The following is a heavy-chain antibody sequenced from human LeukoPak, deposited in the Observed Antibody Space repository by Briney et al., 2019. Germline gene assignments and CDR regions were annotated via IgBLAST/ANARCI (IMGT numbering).Heavy chain of an antibody. V-gene: IGHV3-23*01. CDR1: GFTFSSYA. D-gene: IGHD6-19*01. CDR3: AKGHQWLVN. J-gene: IGHJ4*02. Sequence: GGSLRLSCAASGFTFSSYAMTWVRQAPGRGLEWVSAISGSGGSTYYADSVKGRFTISRDNSKNTLFLQMNSLRAEDTAVYYCAKGHQWLVNWGQGALVTVSS. CDR2: ISGSGGST.